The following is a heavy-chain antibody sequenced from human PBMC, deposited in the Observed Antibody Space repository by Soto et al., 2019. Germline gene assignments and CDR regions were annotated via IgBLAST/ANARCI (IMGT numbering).Heavy chain of an antibody. D-gene: IGHD6-6*01. CDR2: IIPIFGTA. CDR1: GGTFSSYA. CDR3: ASVAARQNWFDP. V-gene: IGHV1-69*13. J-gene: IGHJ5*02. Sequence: SVKVSCKASGGTFSSYAISWVRQAPGQGLEWMGGIIPIFGTANYAQKFQGRVTITADESTSTAYMELSNLRSEDTAVYYCASVAARQNWFDPWGQGTLVTVSS.